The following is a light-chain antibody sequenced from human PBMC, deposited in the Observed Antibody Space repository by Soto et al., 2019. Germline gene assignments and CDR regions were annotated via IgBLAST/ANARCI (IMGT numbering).Light chain of an antibody. CDR3: QQYSSYLT. CDR1: RDLDKW. V-gene: IGKV1-5*01. Sequence: ILMSQSPSSLSASVGDRVTITCRASRDLDKWLAWYQQKPGKAPNLLIYKSSTLSQGVPSRFSGFGSGTEYILTITDLQPDDFATYYCQQYSSYLTFGQGTVVEMK. CDR2: KSS. J-gene: IGKJ1*01.